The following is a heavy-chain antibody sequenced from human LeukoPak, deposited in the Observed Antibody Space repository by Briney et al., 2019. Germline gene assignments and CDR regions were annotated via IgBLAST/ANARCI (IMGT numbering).Heavy chain of an antibody. CDR2: IYQSGST. V-gene: IGHV4-38-2*02. CDR1: GYSIRNGYS. CDR3: ASASIVAIDP. J-gene: IGHJ4*02. Sequence: PSETLSLTCTVSGYSIRNGYSWGWIRLFPGRGLEWLGSIYQSGSTYDNPSLKSRVTLSIDTSKNQFSLKLSSVTAADTAVYYCASASIVAIDPWGQGTLVTVSS. D-gene: IGHD5-12*01.